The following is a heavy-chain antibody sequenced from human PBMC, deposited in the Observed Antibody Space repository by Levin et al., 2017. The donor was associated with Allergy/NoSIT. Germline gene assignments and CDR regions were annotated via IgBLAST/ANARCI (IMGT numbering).Heavy chain of an antibody. CDR3: ARGPSRNYFNYGVDV. Sequence: GESLKISCAASGFTVRDNYVTWVRQAPGKGLEWLSVIYGDYTFYADSVQGRFSISRDSVNNTVFLEMNSLRVDDTAVYYCARGPSRNYFNYGVDVWGQGTAVSVSS. CDR2: IYGDYT. CDR1: GFTVRDNY. J-gene: IGHJ6*02. V-gene: IGHV3-53*01. D-gene: IGHD3-10*01.